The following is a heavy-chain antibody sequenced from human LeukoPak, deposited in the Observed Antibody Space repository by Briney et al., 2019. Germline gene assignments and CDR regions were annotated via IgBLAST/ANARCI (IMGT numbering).Heavy chain of an antibody. Sequence: SETLSLTCAVYGGSFSGYYWSWIRQPPGKGLEWIGEINHSGSTNYNPSLKSRVTISVDTSKNQFSLKLSSVTAADTAVYYCASIDTAMVLPFDYWGQGTLVTVSS. CDR1: GGSFSGYY. D-gene: IGHD5-18*01. CDR2: INHSGST. V-gene: IGHV4-34*01. CDR3: ASIDTAMVLPFDY. J-gene: IGHJ4*02.